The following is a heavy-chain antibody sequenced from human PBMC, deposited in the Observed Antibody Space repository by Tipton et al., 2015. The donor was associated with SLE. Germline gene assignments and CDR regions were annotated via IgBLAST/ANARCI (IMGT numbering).Heavy chain of an antibody. CDR3: ARAPRQYYGRDV. CDR2: ILYSGSA. J-gene: IGHJ6*02. V-gene: IGHV4-59*01. Sequence: LRLSCTVSGGSIRSYRSNWIRQPPGKGLEWIGYILYSGSAYYNPSLQSRVTISLDTSKNPFSLNLTSVTAADTAVYYCARAPRQYYGRDVWGQGTTVIVSS. CDR1: GGSIRSYR.